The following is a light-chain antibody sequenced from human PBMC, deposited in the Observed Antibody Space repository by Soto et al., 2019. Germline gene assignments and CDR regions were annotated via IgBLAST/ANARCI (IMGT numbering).Light chain of an antibody. V-gene: IGKV3D-15*01. Sequence: EIVLTQSPGTLSLSPGERATLSCRVSQSVSSSYLAWYQQKPGQPPRLLIYDASTRATGIPARFSGSQSGTEFTLTISSLLSEDFAVYSCQQYNNWPLTFGGGTKVDIK. CDR1: QSVSSSY. J-gene: IGKJ4*01. CDR2: DAS. CDR3: QQYNNWPLT.